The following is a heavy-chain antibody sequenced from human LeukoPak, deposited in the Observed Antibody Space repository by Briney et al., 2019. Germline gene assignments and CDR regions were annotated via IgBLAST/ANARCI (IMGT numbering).Heavy chain of an antibody. CDR2: GHHSGSS. J-gene: IGHJ4*02. Sequence: GSLRPSCAASGFTFSSYAMSWVRQPPGKGLEWIGYGHHSGSSNYSPSLRNRASISVDASKNQFSLTLSSVTAADTAVYYCARENAGTHHDSTAAFHSWGQGTLVIVSS. D-gene: IGHD3-22*01. CDR3: ARENAGTHHDSTAAFHS. CDR1: GFTFSSYA. V-gene: IGHV4-59*01.